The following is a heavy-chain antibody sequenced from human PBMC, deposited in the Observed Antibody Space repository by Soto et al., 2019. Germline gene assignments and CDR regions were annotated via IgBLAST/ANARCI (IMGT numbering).Heavy chain of an antibody. Sequence: GESLKISCKGSGYTFTTYWIGWVRQMPGKGLEWMGIIYPGDSDTRYSPSFQGQVTISADKSISTAYLQWSSLKASDTAMYYWARNSNGIYYGSGSYYKAYYGMDVWGQGTTVTVSS. CDR2: IYPGDSDT. V-gene: IGHV5-51*01. CDR1: GYTFTTYW. D-gene: IGHD3-10*01. CDR3: ARNSNGIYYGSGSYYKAYYGMDV. J-gene: IGHJ6*02.